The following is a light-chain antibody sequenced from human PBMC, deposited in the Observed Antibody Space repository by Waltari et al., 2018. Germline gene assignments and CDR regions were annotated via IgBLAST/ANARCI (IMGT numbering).Light chain of an antibody. CDR2: EVS. Sequence: QSALTQRASVSGSPGQSITIPCTATRSHLGNHNYFSWYQQYPGKAPKPLIYEVSKRPSVISHRFSGSKSGNTASLTISGLQAEDEANYYCMSYTNGNTHVVFGGGTKVTVL. CDR3: MSYTNGNTHVV. V-gene: IGLV2-14*03. CDR1: RSHLGNHNY. J-gene: IGLJ2*01.